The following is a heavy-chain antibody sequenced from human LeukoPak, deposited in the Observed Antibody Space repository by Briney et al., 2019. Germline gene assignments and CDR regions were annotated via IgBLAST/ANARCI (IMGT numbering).Heavy chain of an antibody. J-gene: IGHJ5*02. CDR3: ARDAWFDP. CDR2: INWNGGYT. CDR1: GFIFDDHG. Sequence: GGSLRLSCAASGFIFDDHGMNWVRQTPGRGLEWVAGINWNGGYTGYVEYVKGRFTISRDNAKNTLYLQMNSLRAEDTAVYYCARDAWFDPWGQGTLVTVSS. V-gene: IGHV3-20*04.